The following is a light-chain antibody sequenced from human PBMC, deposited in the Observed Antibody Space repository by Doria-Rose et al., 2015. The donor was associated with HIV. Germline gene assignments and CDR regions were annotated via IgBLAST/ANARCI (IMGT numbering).Light chain of an antibody. CDR3: QQYNNDFRPIT. CDR2: KAS. Sequence: MTQSPSTLSASVGDRVTISCRASQSTSTWLAWYQQKPGKAPKLLIYKASTLESGVPSRFSGSGSGTEFTLTISSLQPDDFATYYCQQYNNDFRPITYGQGTRLEIK. V-gene: IGKV1-5*03. J-gene: IGKJ5*01. CDR1: QSTSTW.